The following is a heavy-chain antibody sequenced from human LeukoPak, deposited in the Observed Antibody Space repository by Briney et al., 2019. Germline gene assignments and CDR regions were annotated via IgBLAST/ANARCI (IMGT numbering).Heavy chain of an antibody. CDR2: IRYDGSNK. CDR3: ARGSRGEYYFDY. Sequence: SGGSLRLSCAASGFTFSSYGMHWVRQAPGKGLEWVAFIRYDGSNKYYADSVKGRFTISRDNSKNTLYLQMNSLRAEDTAVYYCARGSRGEYYFDYWGQGTLVTVSS. CDR1: GFTFSSYG. D-gene: IGHD3-10*01. J-gene: IGHJ4*02. V-gene: IGHV3-30*02.